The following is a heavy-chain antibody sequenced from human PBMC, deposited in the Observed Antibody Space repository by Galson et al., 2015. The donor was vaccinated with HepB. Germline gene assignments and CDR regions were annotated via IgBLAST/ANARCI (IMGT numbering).Heavy chain of an antibody. CDR3: AKDGVDAFAAAGILYYYYMDV. CDR2: ISWNSGSK. D-gene: IGHD6-13*01. V-gene: IGHV3-9*01. CDR1: GFTFDDYA. J-gene: IGHJ6*03. Sequence: SLRLSCAASGFTFDDYAMHWVRQAPGKGLEWVSGISWNSGSKNYADSVKGRFTISRDNAKNSLYLQMNSLRAEDTALYYCAKDGVDAFAAAGILYYYYMDVWGKGTTVTVSS.